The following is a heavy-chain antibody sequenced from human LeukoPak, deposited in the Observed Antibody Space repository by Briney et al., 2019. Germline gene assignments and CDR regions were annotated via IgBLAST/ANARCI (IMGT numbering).Heavy chain of an antibody. V-gene: IGHV1-46*01. Sequence: ASVKVSCKASGYTFTSYYMQWVRQAHGQGLEWMGIINPSGGSTSYEQKFQGRVTMTRDTSTSTVYMELSSLRSEDTAVYYCARTSGSPAYYFDYWGQGTLVTVSS. CDR2: INPSGGST. J-gene: IGHJ4*02. CDR3: ARTSGSPAYYFDY. CDR1: GYTFTSYY. D-gene: IGHD3-10*01.